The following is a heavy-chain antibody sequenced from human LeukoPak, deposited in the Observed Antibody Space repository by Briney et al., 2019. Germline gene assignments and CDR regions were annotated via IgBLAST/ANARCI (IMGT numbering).Heavy chain of an antibody. D-gene: IGHD6-13*01. J-gene: IGHJ4*02. CDR1: GFTFSGYW. CDR3: ATGIATAAFDY. CDR2: INNDGSDT. V-gene: IGHV3-74*01. Sequence: GGSLRLSCAASGFTFSGYWMHWVRRVPDKGLVWVSRINNDGSDTTYADSVKGRFTMSRDNGKNTLYLQMNSLRAEDTAVYYCATGIATAAFDYWGQGTLVTVSS.